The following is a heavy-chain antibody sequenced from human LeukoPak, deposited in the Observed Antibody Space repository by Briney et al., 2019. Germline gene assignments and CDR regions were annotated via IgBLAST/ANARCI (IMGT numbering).Heavy chain of an antibody. Sequence: ETLSLTCAVYGVSFSTYSWSWIRQAPGKGLECLANIKQDGSETYYADSVKGRFTISRDNAKNSLYLQMNSLRAEDTAVYYCARETPRRGETRDGYRWGQGTLVTVSS. V-gene: IGHV3-7*01. CDR1: GVSFSTYS. J-gene: IGHJ4*02. CDR2: IKQDGSET. D-gene: IGHD5-24*01. CDR3: ARETPRRGETRDGYR.